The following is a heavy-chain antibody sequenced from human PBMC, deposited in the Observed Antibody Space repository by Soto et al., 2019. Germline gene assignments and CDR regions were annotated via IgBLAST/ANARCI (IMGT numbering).Heavy chain of an antibody. CDR3: VRVNEGVYYDSSGYYDF. CDR1: GYRFSSYG. V-gene: IGHV1-18*03. CDR2: ISTYSGNT. J-gene: IGHJ4*02. D-gene: IGHD3-22*01. Sequence: ASVKVSGKASGYRFSSYGICWVRQAPGQGLQWMGWISTYSGNTNFAQDFRDRLTMTTDTSTNTAYMELRSLRSDDMAVYYCVRVNEGVYYDSSGYYDFSVQGTLVTVST.